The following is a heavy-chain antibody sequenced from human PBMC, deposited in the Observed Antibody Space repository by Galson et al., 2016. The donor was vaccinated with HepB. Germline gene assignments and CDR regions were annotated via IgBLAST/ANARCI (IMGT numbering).Heavy chain of an antibody. J-gene: IGHJ3*02. V-gene: IGHV4-39*01. CDR2: IYYSGST. CDR1: GGSISTSSYY. CDR3: ARPNRYCSTTSCYDHAFDI. D-gene: IGHD2-2*01. Sequence: SETLSLTCTVSGGSISTSSYYWGLIRQPPGKGLEWIGSIYYSGSTYYNPSLRSRVTISVDRSENQFSLKLASVTAADTAVYYCARPNRYCSTTSCYDHAFDIWGQGTMVTVSS.